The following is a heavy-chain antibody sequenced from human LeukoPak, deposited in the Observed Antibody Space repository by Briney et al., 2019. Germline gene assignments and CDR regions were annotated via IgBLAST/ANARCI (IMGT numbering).Heavy chain of an antibody. D-gene: IGHD6-19*01. J-gene: IGHJ6*02. CDR2: IIPIFGTA. CDR1: GGTFSSYA. Sequence: SVKVSCKASGGTFSSYAISWVRQAPGQGLEWMGGIIPIFGTANYAQKFQGRVTITADESTSTAYMELSSLRSEDTAVYCCARDRYLYSSGGDYYYGIDVWGQGTTVTVSS. V-gene: IGHV1-69*13. CDR3: ARDRYLYSSGGDYYYGIDV.